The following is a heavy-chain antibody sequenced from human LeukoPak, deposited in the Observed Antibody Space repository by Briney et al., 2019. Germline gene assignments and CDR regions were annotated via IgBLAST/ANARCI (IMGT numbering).Heavy chain of an antibody. J-gene: IGHJ3*02. CDR3: ARGRVTGTSNAFDI. CDR1: GGSISSYY. Sequence: SETLSLTCTVSGGSISSYYWSWIRQPAGKGLEWIGRIYTSGNTNYNPSLKSRVTLSVDTSKNQFSLKLSSVIAADTAVHYCARGRVTGTSNAFDIWGQGTMVTVSS. D-gene: IGHD1-7*01. V-gene: IGHV4-4*07. CDR2: IYTSGNT.